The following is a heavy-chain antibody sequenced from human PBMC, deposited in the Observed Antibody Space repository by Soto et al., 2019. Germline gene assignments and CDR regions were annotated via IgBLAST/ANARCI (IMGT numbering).Heavy chain of an antibody. D-gene: IGHD3-22*01. J-gene: IGHJ4*02. Sequence: PSETLSLTCTVSSGSISSSSYYWGWIRQPPGKGLEWIGSIYYSGSTYYNPSLKSRVTISVDTSKNQFSLKLSSVTAADTAVYYCARKDDSSGYYDYWGQGTLVTVSS. V-gene: IGHV4-39*01. CDR3: ARKDDSSGYYDY. CDR1: SGSISSSSYY. CDR2: IYYSGST.